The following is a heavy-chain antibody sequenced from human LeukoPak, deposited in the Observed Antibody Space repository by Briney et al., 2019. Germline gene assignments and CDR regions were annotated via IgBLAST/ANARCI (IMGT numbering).Heavy chain of an antibody. D-gene: IGHD6-19*01. J-gene: IGHJ4*02. CDR3: AKIPVSYSSGWSNFDY. CDR2: ISGSGGST. CDR1: GFTFSSYA. Sequence: GGSLRLSCAASGFTFSSYAMSWVRQAPGKGLEGVSAISGSGGSTYYADSVKGRLTSSRDNSKNTLFLQMNMLRAEDTAVYYCAKIPVSYSSGWSNFDYWGQGTLVTVSS. V-gene: IGHV3-23*01.